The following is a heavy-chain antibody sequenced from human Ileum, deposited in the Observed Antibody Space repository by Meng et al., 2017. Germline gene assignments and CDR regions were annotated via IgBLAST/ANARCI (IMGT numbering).Heavy chain of an antibody. V-gene: IGHV1-69*06. CDR3: ARGGNYYGPDY. D-gene: IGHD1-26*01. J-gene: IGHJ4*02. CDR2: IIPTIDSV. Sequence: SVKVSCKASGGTLGSYALRWVRQAPGQGLEWMGGIIPTIDSVKYAQKFQGRVRITADKSTGTAYMEVNRLTSEDTAVYYCARGGNYYGPDYWGQGTLVTVSS. CDR1: GGTLGSYA.